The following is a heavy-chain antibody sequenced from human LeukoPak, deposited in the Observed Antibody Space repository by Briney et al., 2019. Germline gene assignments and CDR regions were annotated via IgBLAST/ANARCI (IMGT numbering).Heavy chain of an antibody. Sequence: PGGSLRLSCAASGFTVSSNYMSWVRQAPGKGLEWVANIDQDGSEKFYVDSVKGRFTISRDNSKNSMYLQMNSLRVEDTALYYCARDQGAAGDSWGQGTLVTVSS. CDR1: GFTVSSNY. V-gene: IGHV3-7*01. D-gene: IGHD6-13*01. J-gene: IGHJ4*02. CDR2: IDQDGSEK. CDR3: ARDQGAAGDS.